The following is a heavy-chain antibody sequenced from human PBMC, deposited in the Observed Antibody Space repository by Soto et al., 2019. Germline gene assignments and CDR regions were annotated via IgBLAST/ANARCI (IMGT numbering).Heavy chain of an antibody. V-gene: IGHV3-30*18. D-gene: IGHD6-6*01. CDR1: GFTFSSYG. Sequence: QVQLVESGGGVVQPGRSLRLSCAASGFTFSSYGMHWVRQAPGKGLEWVAVISYDGSNKYYADSVKGRFTISRDNSKNTLYLQMNSLRAEDTAVYYCAKLVGSSSVSLYYYYGMDVWGQGITVTVSS. J-gene: IGHJ6*02. CDR2: ISYDGSNK. CDR3: AKLVGSSSVSLYYYYGMDV.